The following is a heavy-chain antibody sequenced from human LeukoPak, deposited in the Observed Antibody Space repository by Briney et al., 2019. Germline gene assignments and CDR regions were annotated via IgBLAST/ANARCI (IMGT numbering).Heavy chain of an antibody. J-gene: IGHJ4*02. V-gene: IGHV3-23*01. CDR2: ISGSGGST. CDR3: AKDLRSSGLNYFDY. Sequence: GGSLRLSCAASGFTFSSYGMSWVRQAPGKGLEWVSAISGSGGSTYYGDSVKGRFTISRDNSKNTLYLQMNSLRAEDTAVYYCAKDLRSSGLNYFDYWGQGTLVTVSS. D-gene: IGHD3-22*01. CDR1: GFTFSSYG.